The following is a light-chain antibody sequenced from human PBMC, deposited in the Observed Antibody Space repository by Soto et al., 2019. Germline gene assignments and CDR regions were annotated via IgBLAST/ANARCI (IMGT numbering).Light chain of an antibody. J-gene: IGKJ5*01. CDR2: GAS. CDR1: QRVRIN. CDR3: QQYNNWPPIT. Sequence: EVMMTQFPDTVSVTAGETVTLSCGASQRVRINLAWYQHRPGQAPRLLIYGASTRATGIPARFSGSGSGTEFTLSISSLQSEDSAVYYCQQYNNWPPITFGQGTRLEI. V-gene: IGKV3D-15*01.